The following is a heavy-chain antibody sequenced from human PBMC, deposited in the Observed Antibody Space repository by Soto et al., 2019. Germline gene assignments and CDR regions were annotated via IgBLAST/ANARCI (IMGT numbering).Heavy chain of an antibody. J-gene: IGHJ4*02. CDR3: VREEATGRTATPLDH. CDR2: IWYDGKNS. D-gene: IGHD5-12*01. Sequence: QVQLVESGGGEVQPGRSLRLSCAASVFTFSAYGMHRVRQGPGKGLEWVAVIWYDGKNSYYADSVQGRFTISRDTAKNAVDLQMNSPSAEATATYHCVREEATGRTATPLDHWGQGTLVSVSS. V-gene: IGHV3-33*01. CDR1: VFTFSAYG.